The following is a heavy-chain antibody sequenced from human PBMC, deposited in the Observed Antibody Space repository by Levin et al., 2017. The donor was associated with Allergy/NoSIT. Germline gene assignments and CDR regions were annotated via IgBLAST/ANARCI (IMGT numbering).Heavy chain of an antibody. Sequence: LSLTCAASGFTFSTYSLNWFRQAPGKGLEWLSYISSDSAIYYADSVRGRFTISRDNDQNSVFLQMNSLRAEDTAVYYCARDFQWAFDYWGQGTLVTVSP. CDR3: ARDFQWAFDY. J-gene: IGHJ4*02. CDR2: ISSDSAI. CDR1: GFTFSTYS. V-gene: IGHV3-48*01. D-gene: IGHD1-26*01.